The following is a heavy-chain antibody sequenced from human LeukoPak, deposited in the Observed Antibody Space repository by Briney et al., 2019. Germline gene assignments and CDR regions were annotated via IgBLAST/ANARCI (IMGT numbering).Heavy chain of an antibody. J-gene: IGHJ4*02. CDR1: GFTFSSYG. CDR3: ATTLGYCSSTSCYTPFGF. CDR2: IRYDGSNK. D-gene: IGHD2-2*02. Sequence: SGGSLRLSCAASGFTFSSYGMHWVRQAPGKGLEWVAFIRYDGSNKYYTDSVKGRFTISRDNSRNTLYLQMDSLRAEDTAVYHCATTLGYCSSTSCYTPFGFWGQGTLVTVSP. V-gene: IGHV3-30*02.